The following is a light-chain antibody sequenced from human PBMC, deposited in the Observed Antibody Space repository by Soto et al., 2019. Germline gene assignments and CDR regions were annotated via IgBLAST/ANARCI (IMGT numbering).Light chain of an antibody. Sequence: DVVMTPSPLSLPVTLGQPASISCRSSQSLVYIDGNIYLNWFQQRPGQSPRRLTYKVSNRDSGVPDSFSGSVSGTDFTLNARRAEAEYVGDYYCMRATHWPRGVGGATKVVI. CDR2: KVS. V-gene: IGKV2-30*01. CDR1: QSLVYIDGNIY. CDR3: MRATHWPRG. J-gene: IGKJ4*01.